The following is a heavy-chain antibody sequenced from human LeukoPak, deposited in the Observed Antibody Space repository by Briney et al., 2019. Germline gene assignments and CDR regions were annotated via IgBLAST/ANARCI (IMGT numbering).Heavy chain of an antibody. V-gene: IGHV3-30*02. CDR1: GFTFSSYG. CDR3: AKLVVRGAAAIDY. D-gene: IGHD3-10*01. J-gene: IGHJ4*02. CDR2: IRYDGSNK. Sequence: PGGSLRLSCAASGFTFSSYGMHWVRQAPGKGLEWVAFIRYDGSNKYYADSVKGRFTISRDNSKNTLYLQMNTLRADDTAVYYCAKLVVRGAAAIDYWGQGTLVTVSS.